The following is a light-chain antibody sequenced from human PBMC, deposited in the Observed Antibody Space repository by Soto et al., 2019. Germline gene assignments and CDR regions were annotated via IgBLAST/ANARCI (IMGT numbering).Light chain of an antibody. V-gene: IGLV2-14*03. CDR3: SSYTSGSAFVL. J-gene: IGLJ2*01. CDR1: SNDVGGYNY. CDR2: DVS. Sequence: QSALTQPASVSGSPGQSITISCTGTSNDVGGYNYVSWYQKHPAKAPKLVIYDVSHRPSGVSNRFSGSKSANTASLTVSGLQAEDEADYYCSSYTSGSAFVLFGGGTKLTVL.